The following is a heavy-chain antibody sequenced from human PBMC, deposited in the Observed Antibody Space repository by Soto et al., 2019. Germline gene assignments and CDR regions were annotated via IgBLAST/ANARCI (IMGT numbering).Heavy chain of an antibody. Sequence: GESLKISCSASGFTFSSYGMHWVRQAPGKGLEWVAVISYDGSNKYYADSVKGRFTISRDNSKNTLYLQMNSLRAEDTAVYYCARKKWIQLWLPDYWGQGTLVTVSS. CDR3: ARKKWIQLWLPDY. J-gene: IGHJ4*02. CDR1: GFTFSSYG. D-gene: IGHD5-18*01. CDR2: ISYDGSNK. V-gene: IGHV3-30*03.